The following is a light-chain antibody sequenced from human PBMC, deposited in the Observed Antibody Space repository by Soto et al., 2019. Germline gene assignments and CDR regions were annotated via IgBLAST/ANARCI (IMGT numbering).Light chain of an antibody. CDR2: YVS. J-gene: IGLJ1*01. CDR3: SSYTSINSYV. Sequence: LTQPASVSGSPGQSITISCTGTSSDVGGYNYVSWYQQHPGKAPKLMIYYVSHRPSGVSNRFSGSKSGNTASLTISGLQAEDEADYYCSSYTSINSYVFGTGTKVTVL. CDR1: SSDVGGYNY. V-gene: IGLV2-14*03.